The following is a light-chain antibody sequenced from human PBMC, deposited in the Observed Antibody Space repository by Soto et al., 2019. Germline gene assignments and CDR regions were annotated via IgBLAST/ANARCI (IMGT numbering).Light chain of an antibody. Sequence: EIVMTQSPASLAVSLGERANLNCKSRQTGLYNSNSQTYLAWDQQKHGHRPKLLSYWASTRESGVPDRFSGRGDATDFNIPISSLQTYAVAGYYCQQYHSTTFTFGPGTKVDVK. V-gene: IGKV4-1*01. CDR2: WAS. CDR3: QQYHSTTFT. CDR1: QTGLYNSNSQTY. J-gene: IGKJ3*01.